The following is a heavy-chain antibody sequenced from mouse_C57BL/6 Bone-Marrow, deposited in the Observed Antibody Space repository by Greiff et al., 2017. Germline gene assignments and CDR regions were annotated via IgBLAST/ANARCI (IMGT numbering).Heavy chain of an antibody. CDR2: IYWDDDK. Sequence: QVTLKESGPGILQSSQTLSLTCSFSGFSLSTSGMGVSWIRQPSGKGLEWLAHIYWDDDKRYNPSLKSRLTISKDTSRNQVFLKITSVDTADTATYYCARREVGGNSWFAYWGQGTLVTVSA. V-gene: IGHV8-12*01. J-gene: IGHJ3*01. CDR3: ARREVGGNSWFAY. D-gene: IGHD2-1*01. CDR1: GFSLSTSGMG.